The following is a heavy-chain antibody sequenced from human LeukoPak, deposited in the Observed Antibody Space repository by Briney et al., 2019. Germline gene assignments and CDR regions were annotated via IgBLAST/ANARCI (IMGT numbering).Heavy chain of an antibody. CDR2: IDGGGGST. CDR3: AKDFYDNSGSRYDH. Sequence: GGSLRLSCTASGFAFSSYAMSWVRQAPGVGLEWVSAIDGGGGSTWHADSVKGRFTISRYNSKNTLYMQMNSLRAEDTAVYYCAKDFYDNSGSRYDHWGQGTLVTVSS. J-gene: IGHJ4*02. D-gene: IGHD3-22*01. V-gene: IGHV3-23*01. CDR1: GFAFSSYA.